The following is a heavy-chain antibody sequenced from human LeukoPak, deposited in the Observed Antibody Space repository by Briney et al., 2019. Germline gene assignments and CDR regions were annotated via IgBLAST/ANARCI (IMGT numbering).Heavy chain of an antibody. J-gene: IGHJ3*02. D-gene: IGHD5-12*01. V-gene: IGHV3-48*03. CDR1: GFTFSSYE. CDR3: ARGEVYSGYDSLPGI. CDR2: ISSSGSTI. Sequence: GGSLRLSCAASGFTFSSYEMNWVRQAPGKGLEWVSYISSSGSTIYYADSVKGRFTISRDNAKNSLYLQMNSLRAEDTAVYYCARGEVYSGYDSLPGIWGQGTMVTVSS.